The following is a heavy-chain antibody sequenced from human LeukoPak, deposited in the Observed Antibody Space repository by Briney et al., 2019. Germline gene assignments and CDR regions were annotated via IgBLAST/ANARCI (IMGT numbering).Heavy chain of an antibody. CDR3: AKNRGAGSHYYYHMNV. CDR2: ISGSGDSP. D-gene: IGHD1-26*01. CDR1: GFTFSAYT. V-gene: IGHV3-23*01. J-gene: IGHJ6*03. Sequence: PGGSLRLSCAASGFTFSAYTMSWVRQVPGKGLEWVSGISGSGDSPYYADSVKGRFTISRDNSKNTLSLQMNSLRAEDTAVYYCAKNRGAGSHYYYHMNVWGKGTTVTVSS.